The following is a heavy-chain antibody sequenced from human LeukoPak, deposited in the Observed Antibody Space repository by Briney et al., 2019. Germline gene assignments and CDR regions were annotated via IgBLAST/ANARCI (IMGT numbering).Heavy chain of an antibody. D-gene: IGHD3-22*01. CDR3: ASPNDSSGPSDY. CDR1: GFTFSDYY. Sequence: GGSLRLSCAASGFTFSDYYMSWIRQAPGKGLEWVSYISSSGSTIYYADSVKGRFTISRDNAKNSLYLQMNGLRAEDTAVYYCASPNDSSGPSDYWGQGTLVTVSS. CDR2: ISSSGSTI. V-gene: IGHV3-11*01. J-gene: IGHJ4*02.